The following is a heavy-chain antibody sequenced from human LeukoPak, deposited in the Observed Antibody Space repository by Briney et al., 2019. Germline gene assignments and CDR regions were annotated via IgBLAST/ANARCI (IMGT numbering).Heavy chain of an antibody. Sequence: PSETLSLTCAVSGAFIDTTSYYCGWIRQPQGKGLEWIGSIYYSGDTHYNPSLKSRVTISADTSKNQFSLKLSSVTAADTAVYYCAIDYGDYPDYWGQGTLVSVSS. V-gene: IGHV4-39*01. D-gene: IGHD4-17*01. CDR3: AIDYGDYPDY. J-gene: IGHJ4*02. CDR1: GAFIDTTSYY. CDR2: IYYSGDT.